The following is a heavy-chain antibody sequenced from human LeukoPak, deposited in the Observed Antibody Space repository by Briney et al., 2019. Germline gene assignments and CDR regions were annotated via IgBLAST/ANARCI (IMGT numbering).Heavy chain of an antibody. D-gene: IGHD2-15*01. V-gene: IGHV3-21*01. CDR3: ATLAGVLFDY. Sequence: GGSLRLSCAASGFTFSSYSMNWVRQAPGKGLEWVSSISSSSSYICYADSVKGRFTISRDNAKNSLYLQMNSLRAGDTAVYYCATLAGVLFDYWGQGTLVTVSS. CDR1: GFTFSSYS. J-gene: IGHJ4*02. CDR2: ISSSSSYI.